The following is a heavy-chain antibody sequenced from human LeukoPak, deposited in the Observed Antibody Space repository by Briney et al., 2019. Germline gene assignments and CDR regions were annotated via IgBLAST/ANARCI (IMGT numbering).Heavy chain of an antibody. D-gene: IGHD1-26*01. V-gene: IGHV4-39*01. CDR1: GDSISSRSYY. J-gene: IGHJ4*02. Sequence: SETLSLTCTVSGDSISSRSYYWGWIRQPPGKGLEWIGSIYYSGSTYYNPSLKSRVTISVDTSKNQFSLKLSSVTAADTAVYYCARHAVGAIDYWGQGTLVTVSS. CDR3: ARHAVGAIDY. CDR2: IYYSGST.